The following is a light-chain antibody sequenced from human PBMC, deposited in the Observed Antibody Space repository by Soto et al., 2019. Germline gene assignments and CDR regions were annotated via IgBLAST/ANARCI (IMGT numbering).Light chain of an antibody. CDR2: GAS. CDR3: QQYFTSPRT. Sequence: EIVLTQSPGTLSLSPGERATLSCTASQSLSYNYVAWYQQKPGQAPRLLIFGASNRATGIPDRFSGSGFGTDFTLPISSLEPDDFAVYYCQQYFTSPRTFGPGTKVEIK. CDR1: QSLSYNY. J-gene: IGKJ1*01. V-gene: IGKV3-20*01.